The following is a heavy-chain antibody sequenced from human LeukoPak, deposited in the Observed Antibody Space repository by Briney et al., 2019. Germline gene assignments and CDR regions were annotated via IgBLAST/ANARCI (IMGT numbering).Heavy chain of an antibody. Sequence: GGSLRLSCAASRFTFNSYAMSWVRQAPGKGLEWVSAISGSGGSTYYADSVKGRFTISRDNSKNTLYLQMNSLRAEDTAVYYCAKSVYYYDSSGYVYWGQGTLVTVSS. CDR2: ISGSGGST. D-gene: IGHD3-22*01. CDR3: AKSVYYYDSSGYVY. CDR1: RFTFNSYA. V-gene: IGHV3-23*01. J-gene: IGHJ4*02.